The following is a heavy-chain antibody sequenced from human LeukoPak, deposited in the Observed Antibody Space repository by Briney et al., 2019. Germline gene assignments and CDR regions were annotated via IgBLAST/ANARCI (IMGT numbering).Heavy chain of an antibody. J-gene: IGHJ4*02. V-gene: IGHV3-9*02. D-gene: IGHD3-16*02. CDR2: ISWNSGSI. Sequence: QSGGSLRLSCAASGFTSDDYAMYWVRPAPGKGLEWVSGISWNSGSIGYADSVKGRFTISRDNAKNSLYLQMNSLRAEDTALYYCAKDIGDYVWGSYRAFDYWGQGTLVTVSS. CDR1: GFTSDDYA. CDR3: AKDIGDYVWGSYRAFDY.